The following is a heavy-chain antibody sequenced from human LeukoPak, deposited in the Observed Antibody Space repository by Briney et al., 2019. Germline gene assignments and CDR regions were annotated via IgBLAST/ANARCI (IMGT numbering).Heavy chain of an antibody. D-gene: IGHD3-3*01. CDR2: FDPEDGET. J-gene: IGHJ4*02. Sequence: ASVKVSCKVSGYTLTELSMHWVRQAPGKGLEWMGGFDPEDGETIYAQKLQGRVTMTEDTSTDTAYMELSSLRSEDTAVYYCATNPGGVLRFLEWLLFDYWGQGTLVTVSS. CDR1: GYTLTELS. V-gene: IGHV1-24*01. CDR3: ATNPGGVLRFLEWLLFDY.